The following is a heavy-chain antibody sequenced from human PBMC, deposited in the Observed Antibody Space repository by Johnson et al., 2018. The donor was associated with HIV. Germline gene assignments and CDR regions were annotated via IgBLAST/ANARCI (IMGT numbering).Heavy chain of an antibody. CDR3: ARGGGFGAFDI. CDR1: GLTFSSYD. V-gene: IGHV3-13*01. CDR2: IGTAGDT. D-gene: IGHD3-16*01. J-gene: IGHJ3*02. Sequence: VQLVESGGGVVQPGRSLRLSCAASGLTFSSYDMHWVRQATGKGLEWVSAIGTAGDTYYPGSVTGRFTISRENAKNSLDLQMNSLRAGDTAVYYCARGGGFGAFDIWGQGTMVTVSS.